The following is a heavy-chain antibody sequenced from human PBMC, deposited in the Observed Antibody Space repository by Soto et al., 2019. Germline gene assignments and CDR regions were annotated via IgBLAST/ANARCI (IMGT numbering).Heavy chain of an antibody. Sequence: QVQLVQSGAEVKKPGASVKVSCKVSGYTLTELSMHWVRQAPGKGLEWMGGFDPEDGETIYAQKFQGRVTMTEDTSTGAAYRELSRLRSEDTAVYYCAAVAGLAGWFDPWGQGTLVTVSS. D-gene: IGHD6-19*01. CDR3: AAVAGLAGWFDP. J-gene: IGHJ5*02. V-gene: IGHV1-24*01. CDR2: FDPEDGET. CDR1: GYTLTELS.